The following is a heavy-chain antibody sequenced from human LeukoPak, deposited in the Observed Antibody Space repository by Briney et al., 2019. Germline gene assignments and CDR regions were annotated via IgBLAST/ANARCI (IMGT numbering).Heavy chain of an antibody. CDR2: IYYSGST. J-gene: IGHJ5*02. Sequence: SETLSLTCTVSGGSISSYYWSWIRQPPGKGLEWIAYIYYSGSTNYNPSLKSRVTISLDTSKDQFSLKVSSVTAADTAVYYCARHTGTIAAAAANWFDPWGQGTLVTVSS. CDR1: GGSISSYY. D-gene: IGHD6-13*01. V-gene: IGHV4-59*01. CDR3: ARHTGTIAAAAANWFDP.